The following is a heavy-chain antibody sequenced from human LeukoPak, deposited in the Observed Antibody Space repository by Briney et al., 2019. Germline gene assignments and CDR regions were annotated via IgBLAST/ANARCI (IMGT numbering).Heavy chain of an antibody. CDR1: GYTFTGYY. Sequence: ASVTVSCTASGYTFTGYYMHWVRQAPGQGLEWMGWINPNSGGTNYAQKFQGKVTMTRDTSISTAYMELSRLRSDDTAVYYWARGDGPGSYFDYWGQGTLVTVSS. J-gene: IGHJ4*02. CDR2: INPNSGGT. CDR3: ARGDGPGSYFDY. D-gene: IGHD3-10*01. V-gene: IGHV1-2*02.